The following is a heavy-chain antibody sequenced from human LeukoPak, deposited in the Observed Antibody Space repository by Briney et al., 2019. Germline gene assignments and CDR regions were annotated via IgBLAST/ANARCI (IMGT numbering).Heavy chain of an antibody. CDR1: GFTFNNAW. CDR3: TTAPSALDY. V-gene: IGHV3-15*01. Sequence: GGSLRLSCAASGFTFNNAWMSWVRQAPGKGLEWVGRIKSETSGGTVDYAAPVKGRFIISRADSRNTLFLQMNSLKTEDTAVYYCTTAPSALDYWGQGTLVTVSS. CDR2: IKSETSGGTV. J-gene: IGHJ4*02.